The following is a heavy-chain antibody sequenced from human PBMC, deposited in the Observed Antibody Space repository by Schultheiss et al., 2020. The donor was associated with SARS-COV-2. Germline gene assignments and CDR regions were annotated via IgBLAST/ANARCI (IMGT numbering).Heavy chain of an antibody. CDR2: IYYSGRT. CDR1: GGSISSYY. Sequence: SQTLSLTCTVSGGSISSYYWSWIRQPPGKGLEWIGYIYYSGRTNYNPSLKSRVTISEDTSKNQFSLKLSSVTAADTAVYYCASTARYYFDYWGQGTLVTVSS. CDR3: ASTARYYFDY. V-gene: IGHV4-59*01. J-gene: IGHJ4*02. D-gene: IGHD5-18*01.